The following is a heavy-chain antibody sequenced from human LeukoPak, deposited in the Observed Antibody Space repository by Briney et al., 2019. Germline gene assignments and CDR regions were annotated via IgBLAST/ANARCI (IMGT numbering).Heavy chain of an antibody. V-gene: IGHV1-18*01. J-gene: IGHJ5*02. Sequence: ASVKVSCKASGYTFTSYGISWVRQAPGQGLEWMGWISAYNGNTNYAQKLQGRVTITADESTSTAYMELSSLKSEDTAVYYCARGTSLVTPRFDPWGQGTLVTVSS. CDR1: GYTFTSYG. D-gene: IGHD2-15*01. CDR2: ISAYNGNT. CDR3: ARGTSLVTPRFDP.